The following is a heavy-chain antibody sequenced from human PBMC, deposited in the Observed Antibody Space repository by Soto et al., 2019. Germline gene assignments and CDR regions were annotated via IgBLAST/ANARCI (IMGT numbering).Heavy chain of an antibody. J-gene: IGHJ4*02. Sequence: QVQLVQSGAEVKKPGSSVMVSCKASGGSFSNYALNWVRQAPGQGLEWMGRIVPFVGITKYAQKFQGRVTITADNSTSTAYMEQSSLRSEDTAVYYCAREMGATNDYWGQGTLVTVSS. D-gene: IGHD1-26*01. V-gene: IGHV1-69*04. CDR2: IVPFVGIT. CDR1: GGSFSNYA. CDR3: AREMGATNDY.